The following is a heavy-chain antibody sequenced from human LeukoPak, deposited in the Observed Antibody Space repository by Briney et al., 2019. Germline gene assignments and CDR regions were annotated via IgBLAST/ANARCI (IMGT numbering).Heavy chain of an antibody. CDR2: IFYTGTA. CDR1: GGSISNNNYF. CDR3: ARARRGYSYGFDY. V-gene: IGHV4-39*07. D-gene: IGHD5-18*01. Sequence: PSETLSLTCNVSGGSISNNNYFWAWIRQPPGKGLEWLGSIFYTGTAYYNPSLESPVTMSVDTSKNQFSLKVTSVMAADTAVYYCARARRGYSYGFDYWGQGTLVTVSS. J-gene: IGHJ4*02.